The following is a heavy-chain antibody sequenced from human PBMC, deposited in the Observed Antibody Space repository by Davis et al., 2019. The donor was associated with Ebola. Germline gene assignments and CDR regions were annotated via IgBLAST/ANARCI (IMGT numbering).Heavy chain of an antibody. CDR1: GFTFSSYW. D-gene: IGHD6-19*01. V-gene: IGHV3-74*01. CDR3: ARARGYSSGWYGSWFDP. CDR2: INSDGSST. J-gene: IGHJ5*02. Sequence: HTGGSLRLSCAASGFTFSSYWMHWVRHAPGKGLVWVSRINSDGSSTSYADSVKGRFTISRDNAKNTLYLQMNSLRAEDTAVYYCARARGYSSGWYGSWFDPWGQGTLVTVSS.